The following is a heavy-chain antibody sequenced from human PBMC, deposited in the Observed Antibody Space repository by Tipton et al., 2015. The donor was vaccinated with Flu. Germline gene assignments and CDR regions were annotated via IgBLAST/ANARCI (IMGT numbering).Heavy chain of an antibody. CDR2: ISTSGRT. D-gene: IGHD3-22*01. V-gene: IGHV4-61*09. Sequence: TLSLTCTVSGASLSSSSYYWDWIRQPAGKGLEWIGHISTSGRTNYNPSLKSREVTVSLDMSKNQFSLKLSSVNAADTALYYCARSYYYDSSGPPRAVDIWGHWTMVTGSS. J-gene: IGHJ3*02. CDR3: ARSYYYDSSGPPRAVDI. CDR1: GASLSSSSYY.